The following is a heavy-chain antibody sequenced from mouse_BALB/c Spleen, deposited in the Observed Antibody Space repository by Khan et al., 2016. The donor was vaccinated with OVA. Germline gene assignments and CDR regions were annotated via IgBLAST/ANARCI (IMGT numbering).Heavy chain of an antibody. J-gene: IGHJ4*01. Sequence: LVESGPELKKPGETVKISCKSSGHTFTKYGMNWVKQAPGKGLKWMGWINTYTGEPTYADDFNGRFAFYLEASASTAYLQINNLKNEDTATYFCARPPYFSYVMDNWAQGTSVIVSS. V-gene: IGHV9-3-1*01. CDR2: INTYTGEP. D-gene: IGHD2-10*01. CDR1: GHTFTKYG. CDR3: ARPPYFSYVMDN.